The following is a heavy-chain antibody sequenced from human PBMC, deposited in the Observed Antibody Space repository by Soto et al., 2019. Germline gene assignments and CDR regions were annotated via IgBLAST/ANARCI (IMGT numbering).Heavy chain of an antibody. D-gene: IGHD4-17*01. V-gene: IGHV4-59*08. Sequence: QVLLQESGPGLVKSSETLSLTCTVSGGSVSPYYWSWIRQPPGKGLEWIGYIYSFGSTNYNASLESRVSMSVYTSKNQVSLKLTSVTVADTAVYYCARHKSTVNILDYWGQGTLVTVSS. CDR1: GGSVSPYY. J-gene: IGHJ4*02. CDR3: ARHKSTVNILDY. CDR2: IYSFGST.